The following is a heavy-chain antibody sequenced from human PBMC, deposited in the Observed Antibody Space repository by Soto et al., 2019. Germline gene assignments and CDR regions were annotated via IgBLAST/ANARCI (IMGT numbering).Heavy chain of an antibody. CDR3: ARESGGLDP. CDR1: GYIFTSRR. Sequence: GASVKVSCKASGYIFTSRRSTWVRQAPGQGLEYMGWINPYNGKTNYAQKFQGRVTMTTDTSTNTAYMELGSLRSDDTALYYCARESGGLDPWGQGTLVTVSS. V-gene: IGHV1-18*01. J-gene: IGHJ5*02. CDR2: INPYNGKT.